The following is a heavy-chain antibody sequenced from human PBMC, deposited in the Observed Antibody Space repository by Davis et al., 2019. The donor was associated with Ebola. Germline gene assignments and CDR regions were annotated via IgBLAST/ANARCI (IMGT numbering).Heavy chain of an antibody. CDR3: GSPVVA. D-gene: IGHD2-15*01. V-gene: IGHV3-74*01. CDR2: IKSDGSSA. Sequence: PGGSLRLSCQGSGFNFSNYEMNWVRQAPGKGLVWVSQIKSDGSSATYADSVKGRFTISRDNAKNTLYLQMNSLRAEDTAVYYCGSPVVAWGQGTLVTVSS. J-gene: IGHJ4*02. CDR1: GFNFSNYE.